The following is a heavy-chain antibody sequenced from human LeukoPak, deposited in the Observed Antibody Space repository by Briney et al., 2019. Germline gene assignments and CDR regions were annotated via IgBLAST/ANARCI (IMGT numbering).Heavy chain of an antibody. J-gene: IGHJ3*02. Sequence: PGGSLRLSCAASGFPFSTSWLHWVRQAPGKGLVWVSHISGDGGSTEYADSVKGRFAISRDNAKNTLYLQMNSLRAEDTAVYYCAARFRDGLDIWGQGTMVTVSS. CDR3: AARFRDGLDI. CDR1: GFPFSTSW. CDR2: ISGDGGST. D-gene: IGHD6-6*01. V-gene: IGHV3-74*01.